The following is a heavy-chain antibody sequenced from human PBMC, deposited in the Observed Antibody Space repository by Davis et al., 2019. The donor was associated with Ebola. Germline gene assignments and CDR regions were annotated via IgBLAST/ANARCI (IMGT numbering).Heavy chain of an antibody. CDR1: RFTLSNYW. D-gene: IGHD3-10*01. CDR3: ARKKLGVIGFDV. Sequence: PGGSLRLSCVVSRFTLSNYWMSWVRQAPGKGLEWVAHIKEDGSVKSYVDSVKGRFTISRDNARNSLYLQINSLSAEDTAVHYCARKKLGVIGFDVWGQGKMVTVSS. V-gene: IGHV3-7*03. CDR2: IKEDGSVK. J-gene: IGHJ3*01.